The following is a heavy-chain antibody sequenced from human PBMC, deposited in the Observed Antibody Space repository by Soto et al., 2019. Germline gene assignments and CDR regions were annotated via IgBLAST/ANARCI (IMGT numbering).Heavy chain of an antibody. CDR3: AREKGWKGCAFDL. CDR2: VDYSGTT. V-gene: IGHV4-59*01. Sequence: QVHLQESGPGLVKPSETLSLTCTVSGGSLSSYYWSWFRQSPGGGLEWIGNVDYSGTTSYNPSLKSRVTMSARTSRNQFSLKLPSVTAADTAVYFCAREKGWKGCAFDLWGRGTLISVSS. D-gene: IGHD1-1*01. CDR1: GGSLSSYY. J-gene: IGHJ2*01.